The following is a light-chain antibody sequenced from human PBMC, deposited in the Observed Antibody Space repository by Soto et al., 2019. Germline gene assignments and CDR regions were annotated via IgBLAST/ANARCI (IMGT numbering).Light chain of an antibody. CDR1: QSISSW. Sequence: DIQMTQSPSTLSASVGDRVTITCRASQSISSWLAWYQQKPGEAPKVLIYKAYSLETGVPSRFSGSGSGTEFTLTINGLQPDDFATYYCQQYNSYSRTFGQGTKVEIK. V-gene: IGKV1-5*03. CDR2: KAY. CDR3: QQYNSYSRT. J-gene: IGKJ1*01.